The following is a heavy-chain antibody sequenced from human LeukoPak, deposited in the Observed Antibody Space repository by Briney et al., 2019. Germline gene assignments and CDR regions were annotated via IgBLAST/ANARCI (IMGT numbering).Heavy chain of an antibody. D-gene: IGHD3-16*02. V-gene: IGHV4-39*01. CDR3: ARSDPLADWFDP. CDR2: IYYSGST. J-gene: IGHJ5*02. Sequence: PSETLSLTCTASGGSISSSSYYWGWIRQPPGKGLEWIGSIYYSGSTYYNPSLKSRVTISVDTSKNQFSLKLSSVTAADTAVYYCARSDPLADWFDPWGQGTLVTVSS. CDR1: GGSISSSSYY.